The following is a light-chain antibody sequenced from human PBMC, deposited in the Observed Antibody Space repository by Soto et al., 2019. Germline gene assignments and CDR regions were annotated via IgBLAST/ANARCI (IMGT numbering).Light chain of an antibody. CDR2: AAS. Sequence: ENVLTQSPVTLSLSPGERATLSCRASQSVTSNKVAWFQQKPGQAPRLLIRAASSRATGIPDRFSGSGSATDFTLTISRLEPEDFAVDYCQQYGSPPPYTFGQGTKLEIK. V-gene: IGKV3-20*01. CDR1: QSVTSNK. CDR3: QQYGSPPPYT. J-gene: IGKJ2*01.